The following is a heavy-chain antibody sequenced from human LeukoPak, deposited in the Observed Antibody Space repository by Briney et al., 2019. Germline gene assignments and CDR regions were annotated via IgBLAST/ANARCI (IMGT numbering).Heavy chain of an antibody. CDR3: ARGQLLWFGELPDY. D-gene: IGHD3-10*01. Sequence: GASVKVSCKASDYTFSSYGISWVRQAPGQGLEWMGWISAYTGNTNYAQKLQGRVTMTTDTSTSTAYMELGSLRSDDTAVYYCARGQLLWFGELPDYWGQGTLVTVSS. V-gene: IGHV1-18*01. CDR1: DYTFSSYG. CDR2: ISAYTGNT. J-gene: IGHJ4*02.